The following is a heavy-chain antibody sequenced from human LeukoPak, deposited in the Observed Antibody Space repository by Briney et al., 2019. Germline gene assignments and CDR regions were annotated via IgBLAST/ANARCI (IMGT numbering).Heavy chain of an antibody. CDR2: IYHSGST. CDR1: GYSISSGYY. J-gene: IGHJ4*02. D-gene: IGHD1-26*01. CDR3: ARIRYSGSY. Sequence: SETLSLTCTVSGYSISSGYYWGWIRQPPGKGLEWIGSIYHSGSTYYTPSLKSRVTISVDTSKNQFSLKLSSVTAADTAVYYCARIRYSGSYWGQGTLVTVSS. V-gene: IGHV4-38-2*02.